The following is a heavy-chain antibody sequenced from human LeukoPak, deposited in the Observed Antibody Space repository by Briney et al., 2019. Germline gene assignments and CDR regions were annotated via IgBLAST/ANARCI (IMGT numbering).Heavy chain of an antibody. CDR3: ARVYSSNWYRNAFDI. CDR2: LYTSGST. D-gene: IGHD6-13*01. CDR1: AGSISSYY. J-gene: IGHJ3*02. V-gene: IGHV4-4*07. Sequence: SETLSLTCTVSAGSISSYYWSWIRQPAGKGLEWIGRLYTSGSTNYNPSLKGRVTMSVDTSKNQFSLKLSSVTAADTAVYYCARVYSSNWYRNAFDIWGQGTMVTVSS.